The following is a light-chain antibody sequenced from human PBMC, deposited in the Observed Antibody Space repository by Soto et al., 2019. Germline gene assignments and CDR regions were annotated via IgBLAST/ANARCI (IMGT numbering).Light chain of an antibody. CDR3: SAWDDSLKGVV. Sequence: QSVLTRPPSASRTPGQRVTISCSGSSFNIGSNAVNWYQQLPGTAPKLLIYRNDQRPSGVPDRFSGSKSGTSASLAISGLQSEDEADYYCSAWDDSLKGVVFGGGTKVTVL. CDR1: SFNIGSNA. J-gene: IGLJ2*01. CDR2: RND. V-gene: IGLV1-44*01.